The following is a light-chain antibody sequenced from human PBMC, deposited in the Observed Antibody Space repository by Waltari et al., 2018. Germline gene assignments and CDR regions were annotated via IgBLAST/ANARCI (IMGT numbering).Light chain of an antibody. V-gene: IGKV3-20*01. CDR2: DAS. Sequence: EIVLTQSPGTLSLSPGERATLACRASQSVGRSLAWYQQKPVQAPRLLIYDASRRATGIPDRFRGSGSGTDFSLTISTLEPEDFAVYYCQHYVRLPATFGQGTKVEI. J-gene: IGKJ1*01. CDR1: QSVGRS. CDR3: QHYVRLPAT.